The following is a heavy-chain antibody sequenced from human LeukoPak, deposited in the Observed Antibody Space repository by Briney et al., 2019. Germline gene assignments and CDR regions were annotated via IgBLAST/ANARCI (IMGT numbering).Heavy chain of an antibody. CDR1: GDSISSRTYY. CDR2: IYYSGRT. Sequence: PSETLSLTCTVSGDSISSRTYYWGWIRQPPGKGLEWNGSIYYSGRTYYNPSLKSRVAVSVDTSKSRISLKLISVTAADTAVYYCARECLSGICPYNNMDVWGQGTTVTVSS. V-gene: IGHV4-39*01. D-gene: IGHD3-9*01. J-gene: IGHJ6*02. CDR3: ARECLSGICPYNNMDV.